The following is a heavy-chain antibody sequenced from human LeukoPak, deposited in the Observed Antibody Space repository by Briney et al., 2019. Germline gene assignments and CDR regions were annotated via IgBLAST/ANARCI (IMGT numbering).Heavy chain of an antibody. CDR3: ARSSSTSCYNWFGP. J-gene: IGHJ5*02. V-gene: IGHV1-18*01. Sequence: ASVKVSCKASGYTFPSYGISWVRQAPGQGLEWMGWISAYNGNTNYAQKLQGRVTMTTDTSTSTAYMELRSLRSDDTAVYYCARSSSTSCYNWFGPWGQGTLVTVSS. CDR1: GYTFPSYG. D-gene: IGHD2-2*01. CDR2: ISAYNGNT.